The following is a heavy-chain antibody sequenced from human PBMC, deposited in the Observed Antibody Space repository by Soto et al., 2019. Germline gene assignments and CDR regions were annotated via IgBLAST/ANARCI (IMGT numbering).Heavy chain of an antibody. J-gene: IGHJ4*02. Sequence: ITSSSYYWGWIRQPPGKGLEWIGGIYYSGRSYYNPSLKSRVTMSVDTSKNQFSLTLNSVTAADAAVYYCARQRTTVVTQAYFDHWGQGTLVTVSS. CDR1: ITSSSYY. V-gene: IGHV4-39*01. D-gene: IGHD4-17*01. CDR2: IYYSGRS. CDR3: ARQRTTVVTQAYFDH.